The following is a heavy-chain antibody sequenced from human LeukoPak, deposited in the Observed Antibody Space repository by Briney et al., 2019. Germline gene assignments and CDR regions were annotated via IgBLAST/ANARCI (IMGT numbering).Heavy chain of an antibody. CDR3: TRGPDNWNSFFDY. Sequence: PSETLSLTCSVSGGSISNYHWSWIRQPPGKGLEWIGYIYYLGSANYNPSLKSRVSISVDTSKNQFSLKLNSVSAADTAVYYCTRGPDNWNSFFDYWGQGTLVTVSS. CDR1: GGSISNYH. V-gene: IGHV4-59*01. CDR2: IYYLGSA. J-gene: IGHJ4*02. D-gene: IGHD1-20*01.